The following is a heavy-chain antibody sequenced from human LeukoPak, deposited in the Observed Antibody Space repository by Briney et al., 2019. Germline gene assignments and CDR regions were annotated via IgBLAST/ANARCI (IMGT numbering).Heavy chain of an antibody. CDR1: GFTFSSAA. J-gene: IGHJ4*02. CDR2: IRSDGGNT. Sequence: GGSLRLSCAASGFTFSSAAMHWVRQAPGKGLEYVAAIRSDGGNTYYGNSVKGRFTISRDNSKDTLYLQVGSLRAEGTAVYYCARGPGSGKYYLTYWGQGTLVTVAS. CDR3: ARGPGSGKYYLTY. D-gene: IGHD3-10*01. V-gene: IGHV3-64*01.